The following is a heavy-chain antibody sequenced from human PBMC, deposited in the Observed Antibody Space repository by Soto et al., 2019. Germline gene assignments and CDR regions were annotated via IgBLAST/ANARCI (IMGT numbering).Heavy chain of an antibody. D-gene: IGHD5-12*01. V-gene: IGHV4-61*01. Sequence: SETLSLTCTVSGGSVSTNSFYWSWIRQPPGKGLEWVGYIYYSGNTTNYNPSLKSRVTISLDTSKNQFSLKLRSVTSADTAVYYCARGGYSGYDPLDYWGQGTLVTVSS. J-gene: IGHJ4*02. CDR2: IYYSGNTT. CDR1: GGSVSTNSFY. CDR3: ARGGYSGYDPLDY.